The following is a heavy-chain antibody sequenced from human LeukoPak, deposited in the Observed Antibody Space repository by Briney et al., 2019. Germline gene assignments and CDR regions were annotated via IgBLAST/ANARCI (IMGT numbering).Heavy chain of an antibody. CDR1: GVSINNYY. CDR2: INHSGST. J-gene: IGHJ5*02. CDR3: ARGVRTYYYDSSGYLNWFDP. D-gene: IGHD3-22*01. Sequence: SETLSLTCTVSGVSINNYYWSWIRQPPGKGLEWIGEINHSGSTNYNPSLKSRVTISVDTSKNQFSLKLSSVTAADTAVYYCARGVRTYYYDSSGYLNWFDPWGQGTLVTVSS. V-gene: IGHV4-34*01.